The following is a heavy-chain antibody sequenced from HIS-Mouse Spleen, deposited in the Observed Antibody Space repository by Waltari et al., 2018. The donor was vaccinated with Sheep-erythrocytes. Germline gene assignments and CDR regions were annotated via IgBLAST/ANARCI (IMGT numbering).Heavy chain of an antibody. D-gene: IGHD3-10*01. CDR1: GGSISRGGSS. Sequence: QVQLQESGPGLVKPSQTLSLTCTVSGGSISRGGSSWCWIPQHPGKGLEWIGYIYYSGSTYYNPSLKSRVTISVDTSKNQFSLKLSSVTAADTAVYYCARALIITMVRGVTSNWFDPWGQGTLVTVSS. V-gene: IGHV4-31*03. CDR3: ARALIITMVRGVTSNWFDP. CDR2: IYYSGST. J-gene: IGHJ5*02.